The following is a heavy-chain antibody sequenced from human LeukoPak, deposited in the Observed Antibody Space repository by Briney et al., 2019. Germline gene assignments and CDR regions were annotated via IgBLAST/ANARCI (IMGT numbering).Heavy chain of an antibody. CDR2: INHSGST. J-gene: IGHJ5*02. CDR1: GASFSGYY. V-gene: IGHV4-34*01. Sequence: SETLSLTCAVYGASFSGYYWSWIRQPPGKGLEWIGEINHSGSTNYNPSLKSRVTISLDTTKNQFSLNVTSVTAADTAVYYCARGNPVAKNWFDPWGQGTLVTVSS. D-gene: IGHD2-21*01. CDR3: ARGNPVAKNWFDP.